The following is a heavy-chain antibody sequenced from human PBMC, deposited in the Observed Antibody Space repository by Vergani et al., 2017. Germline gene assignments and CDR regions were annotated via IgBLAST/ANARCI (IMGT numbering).Heavy chain of an antibody. V-gene: IGHV3-23*01. Sequence: EVHLLESGGGLRQPGGSLKLSCAASGFTFSTYAMSWVRQVPGKGLEWVATIANSGRSIYYTDSVKGRFTIARDNSKSTLFLQMNSLSAEDTALYYCAKSRASLDLWGEHFQHWGRGTLVTVSS. J-gene: IGHJ1*01. CDR2: IANSGRSI. CDR1: GFTFSTYA. CDR3: AKSRASLDLWGEHFQH. D-gene: IGHD3-16*01.